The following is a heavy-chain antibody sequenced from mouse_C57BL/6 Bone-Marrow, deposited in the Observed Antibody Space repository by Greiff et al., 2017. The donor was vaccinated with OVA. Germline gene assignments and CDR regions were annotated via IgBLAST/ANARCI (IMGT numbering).Heavy chain of an antibody. D-gene: IGHD2-2*01. J-gene: IGHJ3*01. V-gene: IGHV14-4*01. CDR1: GFNLQDDY. CDR2: IDPETGDT. Sequence: VQLQQSRAELVRPGASAQLSCTASGFNLQDDYMHWVKQRPEQGLEWIGWIDPETGDTDYASKFHGKATITADTSSNTAYLQLSSLTSEDTAVYYCMVRGCAYWGQGTLVTVSA. CDR3: MVRGCAY.